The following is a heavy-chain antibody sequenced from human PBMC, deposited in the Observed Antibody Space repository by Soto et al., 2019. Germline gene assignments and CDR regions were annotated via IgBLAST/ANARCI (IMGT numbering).Heavy chain of an antibody. CDR1: GGPISSGGYS. Sequence: SETLSLTCAVSGGPISSGGYSWSWIRQPPGKGLEWIGYIYHSGSTYYNPSLKSRVTISVDRSKNQFSLKLSSVTAADTAVYYCARVPGPWGQGTLVTVSS. D-gene: IGHD7-27*01. J-gene: IGHJ5*02. V-gene: IGHV4-30-2*01. CDR3: ARVPGP. CDR2: IYHSGST.